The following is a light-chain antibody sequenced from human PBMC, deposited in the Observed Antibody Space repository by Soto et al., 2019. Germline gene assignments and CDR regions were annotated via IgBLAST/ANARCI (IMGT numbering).Light chain of an antibody. J-gene: IGKJ4*01. Sequence: EVVMTQSPANVSVSPGERTSLSYRTSQSVGTNLGSDQQKHGQAPRLLISKTSRWATGVPASFSGSVSGTEFTLTISILQSEDFAVYYCQQYANWPRTLGGGTKVDNK. CDR3: QQYANWPRT. CDR1: QSVGTN. CDR2: KTS. V-gene: IGKV3-15*01.